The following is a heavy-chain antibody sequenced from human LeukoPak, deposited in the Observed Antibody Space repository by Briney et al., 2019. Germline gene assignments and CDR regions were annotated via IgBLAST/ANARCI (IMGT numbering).Heavy chain of an antibody. Sequence: GRSLRLSCAASGFTFSSYAMHWVRQAPGKGLEWVAVISYDGSNKYYADSVKGRFTISRDNSKNTLYLQMNSLRAEDTAVYSCASLSTSSGQQFDYWGQGTLDTVSS. CDR1: GFTFSSYA. CDR2: ISYDGSNK. V-gene: IGHV3-30*04. D-gene: IGHD2-2*01. J-gene: IGHJ4*02. CDR3: ASLSTSSGQQFDY.